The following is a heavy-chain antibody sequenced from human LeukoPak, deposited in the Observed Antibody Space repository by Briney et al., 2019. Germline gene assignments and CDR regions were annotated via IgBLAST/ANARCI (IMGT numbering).Heavy chain of an antibody. J-gene: IGHJ6*04. CDR1: GYTFTSYG. V-gene: IGHV1-18*01. Sequence: ASVKVSCKASGYTFTSYGISWVRQAPGQGLEWMGWISAYNGNTNYAQKLQGRVTMTTDTSTSTAYMELRSLRSDDTAVYYCARNIGGSSSWYGGKYYYDYGMEVGGKGTRVTVS. D-gene: IGHD6-13*01. CDR3: ARNIGGSSSWYGGKYYYDYGMEV. CDR2: ISAYNGNT.